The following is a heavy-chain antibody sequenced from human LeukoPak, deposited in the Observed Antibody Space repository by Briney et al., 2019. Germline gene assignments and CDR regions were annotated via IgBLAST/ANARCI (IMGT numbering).Heavy chain of an antibody. CDR1: GYTFTSYG. Sequence: ASVKVSCKASGYTFTSYGISWVRQAPGQGLEWMGWISAYNGNTNYAQKLQGRVTMTTDISTSTAYMELRSLRSDDTAVYYCARVGGDTYYYDSTRDAFDIWGQGTMVTVSS. CDR2: ISAYNGNT. V-gene: IGHV1-18*01. CDR3: ARVGGDTYYYDSTRDAFDI. J-gene: IGHJ3*02. D-gene: IGHD3-22*01.